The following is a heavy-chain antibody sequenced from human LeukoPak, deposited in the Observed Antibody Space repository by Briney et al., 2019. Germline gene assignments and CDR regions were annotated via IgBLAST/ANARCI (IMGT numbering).Heavy chain of an antibody. CDR2: IHYSGRT. CDR1: GGSTRSVSYF. V-gene: IGHV4-39*07. Sequence: PSETLSLTCTVSGGSTRSVSYFWGWLRQPPGKNLEWIGSIHYSGRTYDNLSLRSRVNMSMDTSKNQISLKLRSVTAADTAGYYCARVDASGWYLRHWGQGILVIVST. CDR3: ARVDASGWYLRH. D-gene: IGHD6-19*01. J-gene: IGHJ4*02.